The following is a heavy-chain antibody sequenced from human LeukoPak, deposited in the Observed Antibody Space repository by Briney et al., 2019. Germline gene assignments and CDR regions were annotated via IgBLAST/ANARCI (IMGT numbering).Heavy chain of an antibody. Sequence: PGGTLRLSCAASGFTFSSYSMSWVRQAPGKGLEWVSSISSSSYIYYADSVKGRFTISRDNAKNSLYLQMNSLRAEDTAVYYCARDSGYEYDYWGQGTLVTVSS. CDR1: GFTFSSYS. CDR2: ISSSSYI. D-gene: IGHD5-12*01. J-gene: IGHJ4*02. V-gene: IGHV3-21*01. CDR3: ARDSGYEYDY.